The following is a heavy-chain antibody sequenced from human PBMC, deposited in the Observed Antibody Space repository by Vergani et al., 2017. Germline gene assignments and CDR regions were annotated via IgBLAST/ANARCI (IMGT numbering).Heavy chain of an antibody. CDR1: GYTPTELS. D-gene: IGHD6-13*01. V-gene: IGHV1-24*01. J-gene: IGHJ6*02. Sequence: QVQLVQSGAEVKKPGASVKVSCKVSGYTPTELSMHWVRQAPGKGLEWRGGFDPEDGETIYAQKFQGRVTMTEDTSTDTAYMELSSLRSEDTAVYYCARVIAAAGTPYYYYGMDVWGQGTTVTVSS. CDR2: FDPEDGET. CDR3: ARVIAAAGTPYYYYGMDV.